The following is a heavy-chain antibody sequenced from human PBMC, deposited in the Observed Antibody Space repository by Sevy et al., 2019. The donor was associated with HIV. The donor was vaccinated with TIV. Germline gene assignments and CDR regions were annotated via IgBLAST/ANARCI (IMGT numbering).Heavy chain of an antibody. D-gene: IGHD2-8*01. CDR3: AREGCTKPHDY. J-gene: IGHJ4*02. V-gene: IGHV3-23*01. CDR2: LSFGCGEI. CDR1: GFTFSKYS. Sequence: GGSLRLSCAASGFTFSKYSMSWVRQPPGKGLEWVSTLSFGCGEINYADSVKGRFTISRVNSKSSVYLQMNNLRPEDTAVYYCAREGCTKPHDYWGQGTLVPVS.